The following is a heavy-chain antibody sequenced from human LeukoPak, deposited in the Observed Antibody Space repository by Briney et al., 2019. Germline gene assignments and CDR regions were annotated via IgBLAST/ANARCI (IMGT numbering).Heavy chain of an antibody. J-gene: IGHJ5*02. V-gene: IGHV3-23*01. CDR1: RFPFSNHA. CDR3: VREAGYCASVCLKSNWFDP. D-gene: IGHD2-21*02. Sequence: GGSLRLSCAASRFPFSNHAMSWVRQPPGKGLEWVSAISNGNTYYADSVRGRFTISRNDSKNMVYLQMNSLRVEDTARYYCVREAGYCASVCLKSNWFDPWGQGTLVTVSS. CDR2: ISNGNT.